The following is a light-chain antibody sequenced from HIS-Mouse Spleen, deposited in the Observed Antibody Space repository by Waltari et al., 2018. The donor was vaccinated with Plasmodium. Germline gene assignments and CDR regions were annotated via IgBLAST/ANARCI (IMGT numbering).Light chain of an antibody. V-gene: IGLV3-10*01. J-gene: IGLJ3*02. Sequence: SYELTQPPSVSVSPGQTARITCSGDALPKKYAYWYQQKSGQAPVLVIYEDIKRPAGIPGRFSGSRSGTMATLTISGAQVEDEADYYGYSTDSSGNHRVFGGGTKLTVL. CDR1: ALPKKY. CDR2: EDI. CDR3: YSTDSSGNHRV.